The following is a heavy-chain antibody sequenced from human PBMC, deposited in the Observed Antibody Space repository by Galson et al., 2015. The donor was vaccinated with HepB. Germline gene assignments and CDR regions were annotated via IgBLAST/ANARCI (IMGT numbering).Heavy chain of an antibody. Sequence: SLRLSCAASGFTFSSYWMHWVRQAPGKGLVWVSRINSDGSSTSYADSVKGRFTISRDDAKNTLYLQMNSLRAEDTAVYYCARDRSGLGVQLWLGDAFDIWGQGTMVTVSS. V-gene: IGHV3-74*01. D-gene: IGHD5-18*01. CDR2: INSDGSST. J-gene: IGHJ3*02. CDR1: GFTFSSYW. CDR3: ARDRSGLGVQLWLGDAFDI.